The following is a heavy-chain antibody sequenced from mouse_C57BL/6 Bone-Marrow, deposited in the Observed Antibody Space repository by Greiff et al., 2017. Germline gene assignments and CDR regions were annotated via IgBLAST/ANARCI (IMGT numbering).Heavy chain of an antibody. J-gene: IGHJ2*01. CDR1: GFTFSSYA. CDR3: ARDYGSSVDY. CDR2: ISDGGSYT. D-gene: IGHD1-1*01. V-gene: IGHV5-4*01. Sequence: EVQVVESGGGLVKPGGSLKLSCAASGFTFSSYAMSWVRQTPEKRLEWVATISDGGSYTYYPDNVKGRFTISRDNAKNNLYLQMSHLKSEDTAMYYCARDYGSSVDYWGQGTTLTVSS.